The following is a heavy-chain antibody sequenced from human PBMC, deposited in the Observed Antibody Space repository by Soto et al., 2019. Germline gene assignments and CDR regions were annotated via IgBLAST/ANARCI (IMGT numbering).Heavy chain of an antibody. CDR1: GGSISSYY. CDR3: ARATLSYYYYYMDV. J-gene: IGHJ6*03. V-gene: IGHV4-59*01. D-gene: IGHD3-16*01. CDR2: IYYSGST. Sequence: PSETLSLTCTVSGGSISSYYWSWIRQPPGKGLEWIGYIYYSGSTNYNPSLKSRVTISVDTSKNQFSLKLSSVTAADTAVYYCARATLSYYYYYMDVSGNGTTLTVSS.